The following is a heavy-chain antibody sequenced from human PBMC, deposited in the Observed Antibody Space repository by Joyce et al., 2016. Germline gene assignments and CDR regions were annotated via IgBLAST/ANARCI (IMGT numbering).Heavy chain of an antibody. V-gene: IGHV1-18*01. Sequence: QVQLVQSGAEVKNPGASVKVSCKASGYIFTGYGISWVRQAPGQGLEWMGWISAANGNTNYAQNFLGRVTVIIDTSTSTAYMEMRSLRSDDTAVYYCARSSFFSAAGTPSSFDYWGQGTLVTVSS. D-gene: IGHD6-13*01. CDR2: ISAANGNT. CDR3: ARSSFFSAAGTPSSFDY. J-gene: IGHJ4*02. CDR1: GYIFTGYG.